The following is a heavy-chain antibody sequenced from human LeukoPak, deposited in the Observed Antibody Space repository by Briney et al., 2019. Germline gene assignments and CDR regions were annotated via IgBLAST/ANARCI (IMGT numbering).Heavy chain of an antibody. V-gene: IGHV1-8*01. Sequence: ASVKVSCRASGYTFTSSDINWVRPATGQGLEWMGWMNPNSGNTGYAQKFQGRVTMTSNTSISTAYMERSSLISEDTAVYYCARVLTNSGSYADFDYWGQGALVTVSS. CDR2: MNPNSGNT. CDR1: GYTFTSSD. CDR3: ARVLTNSGSYADFDY. J-gene: IGHJ4*02. D-gene: IGHD3-10*01.